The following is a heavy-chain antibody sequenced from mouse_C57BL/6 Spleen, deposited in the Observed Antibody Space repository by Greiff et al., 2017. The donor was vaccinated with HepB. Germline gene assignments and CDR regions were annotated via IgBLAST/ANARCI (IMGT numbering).Heavy chain of an antibody. D-gene: IGHD2-2*01. J-gene: IGHJ3*01. CDR1: GYTFTSYW. Sequence: QVQLQQPGAELVKPGASVKLSCKASGYTFTSYWMHWVKQRPGQGLEWIGMIHPNSGSTNYNEKFKSKATLTVDKSSSTAYMQLSSLTSEDSAVYYCASSMVTTRAFAYWGQGTLVTVSA. CDR3: ASSMVTTRAFAY. V-gene: IGHV1-64*01. CDR2: IHPNSGST.